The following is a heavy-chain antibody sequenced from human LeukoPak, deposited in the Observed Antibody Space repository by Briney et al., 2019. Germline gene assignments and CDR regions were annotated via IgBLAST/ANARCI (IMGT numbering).Heavy chain of an antibody. CDR1: GFPFSSYA. CDR3: AKDDNGPQDN. CDR2: LSASGDTT. J-gene: IGHJ4*02. V-gene: IGHV3-23*01. Sequence: PGGSLRLSCAASGFPFSSYAMSWVRQAPGKGLEWVSALSASGDTTYYADSVKGRFTISRDNSKNTLYLRMSSLRAEDTALYYCAKDDNGPQDNWGQGTLVTVSS. D-gene: IGHD1-1*01.